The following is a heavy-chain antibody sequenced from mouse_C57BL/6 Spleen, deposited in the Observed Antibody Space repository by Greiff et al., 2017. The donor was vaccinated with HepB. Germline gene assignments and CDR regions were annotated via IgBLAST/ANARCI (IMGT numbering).Heavy chain of an antibody. D-gene: IGHD2-12*01. Sequence: QVQLQQSGAELVRPGASVTLSCKASGYTFTDYEMHWVKQTPVHGLEWIGAIDPETGGTAYNQKFKGKAILTADKSSSTAYMELRSLTSEDSAVYSCTRKGYYSDYYFDYWGQGTTLTVSS. V-gene: IGHV1-15*01. CDR2: IDPETGGT. CDR1: GYTFTDYE. J-gene: IGHJ2*01. CDR3: TRKGYYSDYYFDY.